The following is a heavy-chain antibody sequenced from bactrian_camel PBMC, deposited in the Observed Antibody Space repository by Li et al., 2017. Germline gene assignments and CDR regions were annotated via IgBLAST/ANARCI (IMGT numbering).Heavy chain of an antibody. J-gene: IGHJ6*01. V-gene: IGHV3S9*01. Sequence: HVQLVESGGGSVQAGGSLSLTCAARTGTFRSACMGWIRQVSGQEREGVASIDADGETSYVDSVKGRFTVSRDNGNNTVNLMKNSLKPEDTGMYYCAADRALGDDCYVGSLYTDFAYWGQGTQVTVS. CDR1: TGTFRSAC. D-gene: IGHD3*01. CDR3: AADRALGDDCYVGSLYTDFAY. CDR2: IDADGET.